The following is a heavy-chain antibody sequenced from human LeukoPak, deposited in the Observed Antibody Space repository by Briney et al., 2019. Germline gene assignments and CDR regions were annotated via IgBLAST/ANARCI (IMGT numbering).Heavy chain of an antibody. D-gene: IGHD4-17*01. Sequence: GGSLRLSCAASGVTFSSYEMNWVRQAPGKGLGCVSYISSSGGTIYYADSVKGRFTISRDNAETSLYLQMTSLRGEDTAVYYCTRLRYGDYGWGQGTLVTVSS. CDR2: ISSSGGTI. CDR1: GVTFSSYE. V-gene: IGHV3-48*03. J-gene: IGHJ4*02. CDR3: TRLRYGDYG.